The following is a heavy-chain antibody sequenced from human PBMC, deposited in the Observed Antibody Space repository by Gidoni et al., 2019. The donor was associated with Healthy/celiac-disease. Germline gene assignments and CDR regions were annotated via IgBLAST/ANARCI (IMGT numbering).Heavy chain of an antibody. CDR3: ARDTDYDDAFDI. D-gene: IGHD4-17*01. Sequence: EVQLVESGGGLVKPGGSLRLSCAASGFTFSSYSMNWVRQAPGTGLEWVSYISSSSSYIYYADSVKGRFTISRDNAKNSLYLQMNSLRAEDTAVYYCARDTDYDDAFDIWGQGTMVTVSS. CDR2: ISSSSSYI. J-gene: IGHJ3*02. V-gene: IGHV3-21*01. CDR1: GFTFSSYS.